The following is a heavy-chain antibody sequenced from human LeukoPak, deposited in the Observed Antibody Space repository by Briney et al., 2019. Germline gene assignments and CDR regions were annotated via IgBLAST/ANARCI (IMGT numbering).Heavy chain of an antibody. D-gene: IGHD3-22*01. CDR3: ARGAREYYYDSSGPFDY. Sequence: NTGGSLRLSCAASGFTFSSYSMNWVRQAPGKGLEWVSSISSSSSYIYYADSVKGRFTISRDNAKNSLYLQMNSLRAEDTAVYYCARGAREYYYDSSGPFDYWGQGTLVTVSS. CDR1: GFTFSSYS. CDR2: ISSSSSYI. J-gene: IGHJ4*02. V-gene: IGHV3-21*01.